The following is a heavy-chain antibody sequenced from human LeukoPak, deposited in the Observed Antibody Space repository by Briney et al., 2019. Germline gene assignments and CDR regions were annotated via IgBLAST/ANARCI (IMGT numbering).Heavy chain of an antibody. Sequence: SVKVSCKASGYTFTGYYMHWVRQAPGQGLEWMGGIIPIFGTANYAQKFQGRVTITADKSTSTAYMELSSLRSEDTAVYYCARERDYIVDDAFDIWGQGAMVTVSS. CDR3: ARERDYIVDDAFDI. D-gene: IGHD5-12*01. V-gene: IGHV1-69*06. J-gene: IGHJ3*02. CDR1: GYTFTGYY. CDR2: IIPIFGTA.